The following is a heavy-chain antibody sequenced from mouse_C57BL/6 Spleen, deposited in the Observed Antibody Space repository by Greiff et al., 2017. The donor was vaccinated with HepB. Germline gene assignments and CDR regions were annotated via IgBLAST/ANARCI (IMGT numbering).Heavy chain of an antibody. D-gene: IGHD2-3*01. CDR2: ISYDGSN. V-gene: IGHV3-6*01. CDR1: GYSITSGYY. Sequence: DVKLQESGPGLVKPSQSLSLTCSVTGYSITSGYYWNWIRQFPGNKLEWMGYISYDGSNNYNPSLKNRISITRDTSKNQFFLKLNSVTTEDTATYYCARRYDYWGQGTLVTVSA. J-gene: IGHJ3*01. CDR3: ARRYDY.